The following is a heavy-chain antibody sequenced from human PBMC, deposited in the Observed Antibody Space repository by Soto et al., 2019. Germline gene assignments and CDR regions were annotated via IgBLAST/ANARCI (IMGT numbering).Heavy chain of an antibody. CDR3: AKDPYVGWYCSGGTCPIAS. V-gene: IGHV3-23*01. CDR2: ISGSGDST. Sequence: EVRLLESGGGLVEPGGSLRLSCTGSGFNFETYGMTWVRQAPGKGLEWVSGISGSGDSTYFADSVKGRFTISRDNAKKTVYLQLSSLRAEDMATYYCAKDPYVGWYCSGGTCPIASWGQGTLVIVSS. D-gene: IGHD2-15*01. CDR1: GFNFETYG. J-gene: IGHJ5*02.